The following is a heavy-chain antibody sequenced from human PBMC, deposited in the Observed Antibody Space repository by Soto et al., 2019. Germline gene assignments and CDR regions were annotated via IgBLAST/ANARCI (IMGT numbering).Heavy chain of an antibody. V-gene: IGHV3-30-3*01. CDR2: ISYDGSNK. D-gene: IGHD2-21*01. CDR3: ARGEFGPHCYPGHFDY. J-gene: IGHJ4*02. CDR1: GFTFSSYA. Sequence: QVQLVESGGGVVQPGRSLRLSCAASGFTFSSYAMHWVRQAPGKGLEWVAVISYDGSNKYYADSVKGRFTISRDNSKNTLYLQMNSLRAEDTAVYYCARGEFGPHCYPGHFDYWGQGTLVTVSS.